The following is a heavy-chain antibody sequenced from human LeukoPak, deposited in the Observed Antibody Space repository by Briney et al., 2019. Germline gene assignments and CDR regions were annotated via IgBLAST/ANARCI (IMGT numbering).Heavy chain of an antibody. CDR1: GFTFSSYW. D-gene: IGHD6-19*01. CDR2: IKQDGSEK. Sequence: PGGSLRLSWAASGFTFSSYWMTWVRQAPGKGLEWVANIKQDGSEKYYVDSVKGRFTISRDNAKNSLYLQMNSLRDEDTAVYYCARHAVPGYSSGWYTAWGQGTLVTVSS. V-gene: IGHV3-7*01. J-gene: IGHJ4*02. CDR3: ARHAVPGYSSGWYTA.